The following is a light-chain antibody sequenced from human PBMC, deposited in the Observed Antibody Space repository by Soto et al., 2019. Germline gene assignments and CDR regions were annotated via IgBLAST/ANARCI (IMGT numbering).Light chain of an antibody. CDR2: DVS. J-gene: IGLJ1*01. CDR3: SSYTSSSNYV. Sequence: QSALTQPASVSGSPGQSITISCTGTSSDVGGYNYVSWYQQHPGKAPKLMIYDVSNRPSGVSNRFVGSKSGNTASLTISGLQAEDEADYYCSSYTSSSNYVFGTGTKLTVL. CDR1: SSDVGGYNY. V-gene: IGLV2-14*01.